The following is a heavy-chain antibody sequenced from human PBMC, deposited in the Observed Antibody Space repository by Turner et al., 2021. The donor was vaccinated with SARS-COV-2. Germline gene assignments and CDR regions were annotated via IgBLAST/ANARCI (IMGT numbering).Heavy chain of an antibody. CDR1: GGSISSSSYY. CDR2: IYYSGST. CDR3: AGEIVVVPAARYYSYGMDV. D-gene: IGHD2-2*01. Sequence: QLQLQESGPGLVKPSETLSLTCTVSGGSISSSSYYWGWIRQPPGKGLEWIGYIYYSGSTYYNPSLKSRVTISVDTSKNQFSLKLSSVTAADTAVYYCAGEIVVVPAARYYSYGMDVWGQGTTVTVSS. V-gene: IGHV4-39*07. J-gene: IGHJ6*02.